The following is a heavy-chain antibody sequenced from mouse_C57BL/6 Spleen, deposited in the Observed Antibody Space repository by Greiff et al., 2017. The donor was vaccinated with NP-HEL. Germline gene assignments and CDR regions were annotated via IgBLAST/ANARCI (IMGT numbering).Heavy chain of an antibody. J-gene: IGHJ4*01. D-gene: IGHD1-1*01. CDR2: IYPRSGNT. CDR3: ARKGTTVDAMDY. Sequence: VQLQQSGAELARPGASVKLSCKASGYTFTSYGISWVKQRTGQGLEWIGEIYPRSGNTYYNEKFKGKATLTADKSSSTAYMELRSLTSEDSAVYFCARKGTTVDAMDYWGQGTSVTVSS. CDR1: GYTFTSYG. V-gene: IGHV1-81*01.